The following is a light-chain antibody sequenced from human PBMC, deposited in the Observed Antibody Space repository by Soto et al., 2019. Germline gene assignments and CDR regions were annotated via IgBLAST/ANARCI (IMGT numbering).Light chain of an antibody. Sequence: MRQSPATLSVSKRERVTLSCRASQDIRSSLAWYQQKPGQAPRLLIYGASTRATGIPARFSGSGSGTEFTLTISSLQSEDFAVYYCQQYNNWPPLTFGHGTRLEI. CDR3: QQYNNWPPLT. J-gene: IGKJ5*01. CDR1: QDIRSS. V-gene: IGKV3-15*01. CDR2: GAS.